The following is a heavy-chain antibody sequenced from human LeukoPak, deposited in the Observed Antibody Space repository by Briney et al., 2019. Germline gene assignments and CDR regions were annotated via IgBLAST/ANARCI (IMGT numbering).Heavy chain of an antibody. J-gene: IGHJ6*03. V-gene: IGHV4-59*12. CDR3: ARDSPLGEAAGSGLYYMDV. Sequence: SETLSLTCTVSGGSISSYYWSWIRQPPGKGLEWIGYIYYSGSTNYNPSLKSRVTISVDTSKNQFSLKLSSVTAADTAVYYCARDSPLGEAAGSGLYYMDVWGKGTTVTVSS. CDR2: IYYSGST. CDR1: GGSISSYY. D-gene: IGHD6-13*01.